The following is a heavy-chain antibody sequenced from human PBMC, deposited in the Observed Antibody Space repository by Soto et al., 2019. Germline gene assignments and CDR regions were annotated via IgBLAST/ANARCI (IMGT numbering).Heavy chain of an antibody. Sequence: PGGSLRLSCAASGFSLRSYAINWVRQAPGKGLEWVSTISGSGDNTYYADSVKGRFTISRDNSKNTLSLQMNSLRVEDTAVYYCAKSGQSSWANMDVWGQGTTVTVSS. CDR3: AKSGQSSWANMDV. CDR1: GFSLRSYA. CDR2: ISGSGDNT. V-gene: IGHV3-23*01. D-gene: IGHD2-2*01. J-gene: IGHJ6*02.